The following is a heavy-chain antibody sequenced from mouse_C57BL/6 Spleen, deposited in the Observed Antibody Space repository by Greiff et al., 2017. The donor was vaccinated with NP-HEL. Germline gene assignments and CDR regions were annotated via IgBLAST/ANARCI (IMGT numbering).Heavy chain of an antibody. CDR3: TREGYYGSSYVRYAMDY. D-gene: IGHD1-1*01. J-gene: IGHJ4*01. CDR2: ISSGGDYI. V-gene: IGHV5-9-1*02. Sequence: EVKLMESGEGLVKPGGSLKLSCAASGFTFSSYAMSWVRQTPETRLEWVAYISSGGDYISYAATVQGRFTISRDNARNTLYLQMSSLKSEDTAMYYCTREGYYGSSYVRYAMDYWGQGTSVTVAS. CDR1: GFTFSSYA.